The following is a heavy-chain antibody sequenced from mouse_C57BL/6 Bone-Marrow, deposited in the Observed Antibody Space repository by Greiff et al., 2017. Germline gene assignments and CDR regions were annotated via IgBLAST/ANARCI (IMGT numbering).Heavy chain of an antibody. CDR3: AHLYWYFDV. CDR2: IYPRSGNT. Sequence: VMLVESGAELARPGASVKLSCKASGYTFTSYGISWVKQRTGQGLEWIGEIYPRSGNTYYNEKFKGKATLTADTSSSTAYMELRSLTSEDSAVYFCAHLYWYFDVWGTGTTVTVSS. V-gene: IGHV1-81*01. CDR1: GYTFTSYG. J-gene: IGHJ1*03.